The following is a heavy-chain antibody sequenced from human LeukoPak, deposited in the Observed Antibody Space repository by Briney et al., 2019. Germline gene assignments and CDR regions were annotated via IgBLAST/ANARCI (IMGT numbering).Heavy chain of an antibody. V-gene: IGHV1-18*01. CDR1: GGTFSSYA. CDR2: ISAYNGNT. D-gene: IGHD6-19*01. J-gene: IGHJ4*02. CDR3: ARLVHSSGWTPDY. Sequence: ASVKVSCKASGGTFSSYAISWVRQAPGQGLEWMGWISAYNGNTNYAQKLQGRVTMTTDTSTSIAYMELRSLRSDDTAVYYCARLVHSSGWTPDYWGQGTLFTVSS.